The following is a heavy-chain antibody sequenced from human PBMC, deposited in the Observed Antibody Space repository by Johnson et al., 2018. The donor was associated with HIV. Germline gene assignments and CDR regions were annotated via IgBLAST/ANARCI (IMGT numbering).Heavy chain of an antibody. D-gene: IGHD1-14*01. CDR1: GFTVSSYY. CDR3: TTEGDAFDI. V-gene: IGHV3-30*03. CDR2: TSYDGTYK. Sequence: QVQLVESGGGLIQPGGSLRLSCAASGFTVSSYYMSWVRQAPGKGLEWVALTSYDGTYKYYIDSVKGRFTVSRDNSKNTLYLQMNSLKSEDTAVYYCTTEGDAFDIWGQGTMVTVSS. J-gene: IGHJ3*02.